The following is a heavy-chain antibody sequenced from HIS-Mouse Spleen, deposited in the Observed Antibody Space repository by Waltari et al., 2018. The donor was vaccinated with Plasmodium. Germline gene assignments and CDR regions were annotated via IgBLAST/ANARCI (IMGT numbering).Heavy chain of an antibody. V-gene: IGHV4-39*01. CDR3: ARRGGSYYYFDY. J-gene: IGHJ4*02. CDR2: IYYSGRT. Sequence: QLQLQESGPGLVKPSETLSLTCTVSGGSISSSSYYWGGIRQPPGKGLEGIGSIYYSGRTYDNPYLKRRVTRSVDTSKNQFSLKRSSVTAADTAVYYCARRGGSYYYFDYWGQGTLVTVSS. CDR1: GGSISSSSYY. D-gene: IGHD1-26*01.